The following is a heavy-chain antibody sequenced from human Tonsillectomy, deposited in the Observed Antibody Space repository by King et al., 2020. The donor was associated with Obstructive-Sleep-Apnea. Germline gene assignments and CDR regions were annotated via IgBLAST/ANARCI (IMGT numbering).Heavy chain of an antibody. J-gene: IGHJ4*02. CDR2: ITTYNGNT. V-gene: IGHV1-18*01. CDR1: GYIFTTYV. Sequence: QLVQSGAEVKKPGASVKVSCKASGYIFTTYVISWVRQAPGQGLEWMGWITTYNGNTNYAQKLQGRVTMTTDTSTSTAYMELRSLTSDDTAVYYCARDNYDILTGYYAYWGQGTLVTVSS. D-gene: IGHD3-9*01. CDR3: ARDNYDILTGYYAY.